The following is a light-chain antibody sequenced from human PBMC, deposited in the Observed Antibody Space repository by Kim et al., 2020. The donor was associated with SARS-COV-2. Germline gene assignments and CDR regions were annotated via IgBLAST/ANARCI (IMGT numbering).Light chain of an antibody. V-gene: IGLV2-14*04. J-gene: IGLJ3*02. CDR3: SSYTSNNTWV. CDR2: DVS. CDR1: SSDVGGYKY. Sequence: GQSITISCTGTSSDVGGYKYISWYQQHPSKAPKNMIYDVSKRPSGVPNRFSGSKSGNTASLTISGLQTEDEADYYCSSYTSNNTWVVGGGTQLTVL.